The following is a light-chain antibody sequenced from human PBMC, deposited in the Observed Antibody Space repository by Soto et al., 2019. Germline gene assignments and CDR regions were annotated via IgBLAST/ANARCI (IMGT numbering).Light chain of an antibody. CDR1: HDVNNF. V-gene: IGKV1-27*01. Sequence: EIRLTQSPSSLSASVGDRVTIACRASHDVNNFLAWFQQKPGKVPELLIYAASSLKSGGPSRFSGSGSGTDFTLTIDGLQHEDFATYFCQNYDSVPYTFGQGTKLEIK. CDR3: QNYDSVPYT. J-gene: IGKJ2*01. CDR2: AAS.